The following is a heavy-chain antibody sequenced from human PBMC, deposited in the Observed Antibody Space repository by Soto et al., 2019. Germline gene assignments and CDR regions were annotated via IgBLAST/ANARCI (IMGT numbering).Heavy chain of an antibody. CDR2: MYYSGST. CDR1: GGSVSSGSYY. V-gene: IGHV4-61*01. J-gene: IGHJ3*02. CDR3: ARGGGNSARDAFDI. Sequence: QVQLQESGPGLVKPSETLSLTCTVSGGSVSSGSYYWSWIRQPPGKGLEWIGYMYYSGSTNYHPSLTSRVTTSVDTPKNQFSLKLSSVTAADTAMYYCARGGGNSARDAFDIWGQGTMVTVSS. D-gene: IGHD2-21*02.